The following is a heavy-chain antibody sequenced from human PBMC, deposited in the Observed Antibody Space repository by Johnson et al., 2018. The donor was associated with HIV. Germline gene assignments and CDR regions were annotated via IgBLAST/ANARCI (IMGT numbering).Heavy chain of an antibody. D-gene: IGHD6-13*01. CDR3: ATELPKNTGYSSSWYHCQAFDI. Sequence: VQLVESGGGVVRPGRSLRLSCAASGFTFDDYGMSWVRQAPGKGLEWVSGINWNGGSDKYYEDSVKGRFTVSRDNSKNSLYLQMNSLRAEDTAVYYCATELPKNTGYSSSWYHCQAFDIWGQGTMVTVSS. V-gene: IGHV3-20*04. J-gene: IGHJ3*02. CDR2: INWNGGSDK. CDR1: GFTFDDYG.